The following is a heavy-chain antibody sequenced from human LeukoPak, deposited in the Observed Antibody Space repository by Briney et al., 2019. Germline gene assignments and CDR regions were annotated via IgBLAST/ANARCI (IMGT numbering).Heavy chain of an antibody. Sequence: QPGRAVRLYCIASGFNFGDYAMSGVRPGPGEGLEWVGFIRSKAYGVTTEYAASVKRSYAIARHDSKSIAYLQINRLITEDTAVYYCTRDLPNARFLEWLYMGSYYYYYGMDVWGEGTTVTVSS. J-gene: IGHJ6*04. CDR2: IRSKAYGVTT. D-gene: IGHD3-3*01. CDR3: TRDLPNARFLEWLYMGSYYYYYGMDV. V-gene: IGHV3-49*04. CDR1: GFNFGDYA.